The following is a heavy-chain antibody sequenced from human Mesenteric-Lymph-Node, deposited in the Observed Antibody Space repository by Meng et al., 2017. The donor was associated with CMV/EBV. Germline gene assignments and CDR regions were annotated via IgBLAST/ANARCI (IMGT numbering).Heavy chain of an antibody. V-gene: IGHV4-34*01. CDR3: AREGRGESLGMDV. CDR2: INHSGST. J-gene: IGHJ6*02. D-gene: IGHD3-16*01. Sequence: SETLSLTCAVYGGSFSGYFWSWIRQSPGKGLEWIGEINHSGSTNYNPSLKSRVTLSVDTSKNQFSLRLSSVTAADTAVYYCAREGRGESLGMDVWGQGTTVTVSS. CDR1: GGSFSGYF.